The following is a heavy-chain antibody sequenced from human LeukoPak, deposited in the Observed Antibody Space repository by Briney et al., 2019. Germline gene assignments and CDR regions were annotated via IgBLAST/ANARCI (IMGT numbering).Heavy chain of an antibody. V-gene: IGHV4-59*08. Sequence: SETLSLTCTVSGGSISSYYWSWIRQPPGKGLEWIGYIYYSGSTNYNPSLKSRVTISVDTSKNQFSLKLSSVTAADTAVYYCARLVFGADYFDYWSQGTLVTVSS. CDR3: ARLVFGADYFDY. CDR1: GGSISSYY. J-gene: IGHJ4*02. D-gene: IGHD3-3*01. CDR2: IYYSGST.